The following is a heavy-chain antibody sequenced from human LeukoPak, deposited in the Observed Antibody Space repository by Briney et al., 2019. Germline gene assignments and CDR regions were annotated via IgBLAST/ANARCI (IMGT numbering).Heavy chain of an antibody. V-gene: IGHV1-58*01. CDR1: GFTFTSSA. CDR2: IVVGSGNT. CDR3: AATVIVVVPAAPDY. J-gene: IGHJ4*02. Sequence: SVKVSCKASGFTFTSSAVQRVRQARGQRLEWIGWIVVGSGNTNYAQKFQERVTITRDMSTSTAYMELSSLRSEDTAVYYCAATVIVVVPAAPDYWGQGTLVTVSS. D-gene: IGHD2-2*01.